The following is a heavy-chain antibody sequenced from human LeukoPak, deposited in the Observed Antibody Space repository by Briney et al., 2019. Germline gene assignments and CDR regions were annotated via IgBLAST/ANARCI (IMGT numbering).Heavy chain of an antibody. CDR1: GGSISSYY. Sequence: SETLSLTCTVSGGSISSYYWSWIRQPPGRGLEWIGYIYYSGSTNYNPSLKSRVTISVDTSKNQFSLKLSSVTAADTAVYYCARWHYYMDVWGKGTSVTVSS. V-gene: IGHV4-59*01. J-gene: IGHJ6*03. CDR3: ARWHYYMDV. CDR2: IYYSGST.